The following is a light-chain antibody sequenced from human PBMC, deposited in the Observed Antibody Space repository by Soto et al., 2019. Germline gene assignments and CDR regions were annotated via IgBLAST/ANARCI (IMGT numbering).Light chain of an antibody. Sequence: QAVVTQEPSLTVSPGGTVTLTCGSSTGAVTSGHYPHWFQQKPGQAPTTLIYDTSIKHSWTPARFSGSLLGGKAALTLSGAQPEEEADYYCLVIYTGVGEVFGTGTKLTVL. CDR1: TGAVTSGHY. CDR2: DTS. CDR3: LVIYTGVGEV. J-gene: IGLJ1*01. V-gene: IGLV7-46*01.